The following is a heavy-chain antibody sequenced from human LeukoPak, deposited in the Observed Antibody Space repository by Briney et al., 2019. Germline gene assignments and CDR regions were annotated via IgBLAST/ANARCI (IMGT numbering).Heavy chain of an antibody. J-gene: IGHJ4*02. CDR3: ARDGRGYYDFWSGLRQYYFDY. V-gene: IGHV1-2*02. CDR2: INPNSGGT. CDR1: GYTFTGYY. D-gene: IGHD3-3*01. Sequence: ASVKVSCEASGYTFTGYYMHWVRQAPGQGLEWMGWINPNSGGTNYAQKFQGRVTMTRDTSISTAYMELSRLRSDDTAVYYCARDGRGYYDFWSGLRQYYFDYWGQGTLVTVSS.